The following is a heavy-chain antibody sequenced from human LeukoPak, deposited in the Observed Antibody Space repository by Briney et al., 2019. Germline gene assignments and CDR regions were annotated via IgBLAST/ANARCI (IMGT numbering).Heavy chain of an antibody. CDR1: GFPFSNYW. CDR3: ATYSSLNRREFQY. D-gene: IGHD3-22*01. CDR2: IKTDGSEK. J-gene: IGHJ1*01. Sequence: PGGSLRLLCGGSGFPFSNYWVGWVRQATGEGGQWVGNIKTDGSEKYYVDSVKGRFTISRDNAKNSLYLQMNSLRAEDTAVYYCATYSSLNRREFQYWGQGTLLTVSS. V-gene: IGHV3-7*01.